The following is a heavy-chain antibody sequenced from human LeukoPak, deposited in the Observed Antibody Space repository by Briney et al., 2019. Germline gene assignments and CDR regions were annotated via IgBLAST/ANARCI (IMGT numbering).Heavy chain of an antibody. J-gene: IGHJ4*02. CDR3: ARGGGRPIDY. CDR1: GGSVSSGSYY. D-gene: IGHD6-25*01. V-gene: IGHV4-61*01. Sequence: SETLSLTCTVSGGSVSSGSYYWSWIRQPPGKGLEWIGYIYYSGSTNYNPSLKSRVTISVDTSKNQFSLKLSSVTAADTAVYYRARGGGRPIDYWGQGTLVTVSS. CDR2: IYYSGST.